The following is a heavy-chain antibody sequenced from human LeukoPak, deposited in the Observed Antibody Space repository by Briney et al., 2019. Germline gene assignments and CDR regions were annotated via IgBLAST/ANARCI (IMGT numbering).Heavy chain of an antibody. Sequence: GGSLRLSCAASGFTFSSYSMNWVRQAPGKGLEWVAVISYDGSNKYYADSVKGRFTISRDNSKNTLYLQMNSLRAEDTAVYYCRLSSSGSFDYWGQGTLVTVSS. J-gene: IGHJ4*02. CDR2: ISYDGSNK. V-gene: IGHV3-30*03. CDR1: GFTFSSYS. D-gene: IGHD6-19*01. CDR3: RLSSSGSFDY.